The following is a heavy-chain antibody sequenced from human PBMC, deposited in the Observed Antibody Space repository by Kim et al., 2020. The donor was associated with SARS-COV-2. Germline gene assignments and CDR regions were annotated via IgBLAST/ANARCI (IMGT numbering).Heavy chain of an antibody. CDR1: GGSISSSSYY. CDR3: ALTVVVAARRFDY. V-gene: IGHV4-39*01. J-gene: IGHJ4*02. D-gene: IGHD2-15*01. Sequence: SETLSLTCTVSGGSISSSSYYWGWIRQPPGKGLEWIGSIYYSGSTYYNPSLKSRVTISVDTSKNQFSLKLSSVTAADTAVYYCALTVVVAARRFDYWGQGTLVTVSS. CDR2: IYYSGST.